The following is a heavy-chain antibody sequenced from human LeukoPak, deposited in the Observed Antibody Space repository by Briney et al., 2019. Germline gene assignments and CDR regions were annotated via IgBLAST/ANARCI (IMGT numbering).Heavy chain of an antibody. Sequence: GESLKISCKGSGYSFTSYWIGWVRQMPGKGLEWMGIIYPGDSDTRYSPSFQGQVTISADQSLSPAYLQWSSLKASDAAMYYCARGSGSYHTAYMNWGQGSPVTVSS. V-gene: IGHV5-51*01. D-gene: IGHD1-26*01. CDR1: GYSFTSYW. CDR3: ARGSGSYHTAYMN. J-gene: IGHJ4*02. CDR2: IYPGDSDT.